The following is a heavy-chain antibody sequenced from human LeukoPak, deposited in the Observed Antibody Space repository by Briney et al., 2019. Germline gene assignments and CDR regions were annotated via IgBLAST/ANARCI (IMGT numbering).Heavy chain of an antibody. CDR2: IYHSGST. Sequence: SETLSLTCAVSGGSISSGGYSWSWIRQPPGKGLEWIGYIYHSGSTYYNPSLKSRVTISVDRSKNQFSLKLGSVTAADTAVYYCATSSGWYGRAFDYWGQGTLVTVSS. V-gene: IGHV4-30-2*01. J-gene: IGHJ4*02. CDR3: ATSSGWYGRAFDY. CDR1: GGSISSGGYS. D-gene: IGHD6-19*01.